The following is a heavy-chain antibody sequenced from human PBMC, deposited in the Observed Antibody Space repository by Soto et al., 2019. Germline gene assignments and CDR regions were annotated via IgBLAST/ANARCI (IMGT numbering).Heavy chain of an antibody. CDR1: GYTFTGYY. V-gene: IGHV1-2*02. J-gene: IGHJ5*02. Sequence: ASVKVSCKASGYTFTGYYMHWVRQAPGQGLEWMGWINPNSGGTNYAQKFQGRVTMTTDTSMSTAYMELRSLRSDDTAVYYCARVKRVYYDNSWFDPWGQGTLVTVSS. CDR3: ARVKRVYYDNSWFDP. CDR2: INPNSGGT. D-gene: IGHD3-9*01.